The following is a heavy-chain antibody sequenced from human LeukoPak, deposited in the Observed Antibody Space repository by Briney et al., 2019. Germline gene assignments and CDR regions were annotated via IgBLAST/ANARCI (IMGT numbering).Heavy chain of an antibody. CDR3: ARAGEYYYDSSGVPDAFDI. D-gene: IGHD3-22*01. V-gene: IGHV1-69*05. J-gene: IGHJ3*02. CDR1: GGTFSSYA. Sequence: SVKVSCKASGGTFSSYAISWVRQAPGQGLEWMGGIIPIFGTANYAQKFQGRVTITTDESTSTAYMELSSLRSEDTAVYYCARAGEYYYDSSGVPDAFDIWGQGTMVTVSS. CDR2: IIPIFGTA.